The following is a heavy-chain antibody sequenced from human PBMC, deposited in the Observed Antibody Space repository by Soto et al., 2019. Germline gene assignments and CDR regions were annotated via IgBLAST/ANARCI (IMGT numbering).Heavy chain of an antibody. CDR1: GFTFSSYG. CDR2: IWYDGSNK. Sequence: PGGSLRLSCAASGFTFSSYGMHWVRQAPGKGLEWVAVIWYDGSNKYYADSVKGRFTISRDNSKNTLYLQMNSLRAEDTAVYYCAREWAAAAGIGPLYYYGMDVWGQGTTVTVSS. J-gene: IGHJ6*02. V-gene: IGHV3-33*08. D-gene: IGHD6-13*01. CDR3: AREWAAAAGIGPLYYYGMDV.